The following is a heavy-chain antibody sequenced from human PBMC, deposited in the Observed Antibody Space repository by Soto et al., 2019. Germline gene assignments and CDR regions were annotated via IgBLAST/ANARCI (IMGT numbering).Heavy chain of an antibody. CDR1: GFTFSNAW. D-gene: IGHD5-18*01. V-gene: IGHV3-15*07. CDR3: ATGGYIYVPAAGKGLDY. Sequence: GGSLRLSCTASGFTFSNAWMNWVRQAPGKGLEWVGRIKSKPDGGTTDYAAPVKGRFTISRDDSKNPLYVQMNSLKTEDTAVYYCATGGYIYVPAAGKGLDYSGRGTLVTVSS. J-gene: IGHJ4*02. CDR2: IKSKPDGGTT.